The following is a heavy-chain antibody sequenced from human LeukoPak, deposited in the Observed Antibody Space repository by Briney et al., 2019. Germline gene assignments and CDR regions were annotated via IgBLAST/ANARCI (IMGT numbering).Heavy chain of an antibody. CDR2: ISWSGGST. Sequence: PGGSLRLSCAASGFTFDDYGMSWVRQAPGKGLEWVSGISWSGGSTGYADSVKGRFTISRDNAKNSLYLQMNSLRAEDTALYYCARGHSEAYYDILTALIFFDYWGQGTLVTVSS. CDR1: GFTFDDYG. J-gene: IGHJ4*02. V-gene: IGHV3-20*04. CDR3: ARGHSEAYYDILTALIFFDY. D-gene: IGHD3-9*01.